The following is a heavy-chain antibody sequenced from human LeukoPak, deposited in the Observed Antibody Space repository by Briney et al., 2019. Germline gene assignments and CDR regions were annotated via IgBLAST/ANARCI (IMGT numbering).Heavy chain of an antibody. D-gene: IGHD1-26*01. J-gene: IGHJ4*02. CDR2: INPSGCST. CDR1: GYTFTSYY. Sequence: GASVKVSCKASGYTFTSYYMHWVRQAPGQGLEWMGIINPSGCSTSYAQKFQGRVTMTRDTSISTAYMELSRLRSDDTAVYYCARGLVEWELLYWGQGTLVTVSS. V-gene: IGHV1-46*01. CDR3: ARGLVEWELLY.